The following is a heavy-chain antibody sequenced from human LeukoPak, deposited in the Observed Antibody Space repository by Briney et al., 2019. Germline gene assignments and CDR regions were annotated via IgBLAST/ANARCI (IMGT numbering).Heavy chain of an antibody. J-gene: IGHJ2*01. CDR1: GHRFIAYY. CDR3: ARHPGKVTNDWYFDL. D-gene: IGHD4-23*01. V-gene: IGHV1-2*02. CDR2: INPNSGGT. Sequence: ASVKVSCKASGHRFIAYYMHWVRQAPGQGLEWMGWINPNSGGTNYAQKFQGRVTMTRDTSITTAYMELSRLSSDDTAVYYCARHPGKVTNDWYFDLWGRGTLVTVSS.